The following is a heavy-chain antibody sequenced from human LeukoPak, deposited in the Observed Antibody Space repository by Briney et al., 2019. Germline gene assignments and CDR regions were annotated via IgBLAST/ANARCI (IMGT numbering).Heavy chain of an antibody. V-gene: IGHV3-48*01. J-gene: IGHJ4*02. CDR1: GFAFSTYS. CDR2: ISGSSSTI. Sequence: GGSLRLSCAASGFAFSTYSMNWVRQAPGKGLEWVSYISGSSSTIYYADSVKGRFTISRDNAKNSLFLQMNSLRAEDTAVYYCARDVSYFDYWGQGTLVTVSS. CDR3: ARDVSYFDY.